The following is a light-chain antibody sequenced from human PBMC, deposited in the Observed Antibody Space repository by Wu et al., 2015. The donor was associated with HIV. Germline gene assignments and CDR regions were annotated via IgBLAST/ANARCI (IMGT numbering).Light chain of an antibody. Sequence: EIVLTQSPGTLSLSPGERATLFCRASQSVSYSYLAWYQQKPGQAPRVLIYGASSRATGIPDRFSGSGSGTDFTLTISRLEPEDFAVYYCQQYTTSITFGQGTRLEIK. CDR3: QQYTTSIT. CDR1: QSVSYSY. CDR2: GAS. V-gene: IGKV3-20*01. J-gene: IGKJ5*01.